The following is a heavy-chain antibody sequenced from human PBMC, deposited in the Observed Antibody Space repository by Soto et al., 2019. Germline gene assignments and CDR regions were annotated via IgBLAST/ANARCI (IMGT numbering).Heavy chain of an antibody. V-gene: IGHV4-31*03. J-gene: IGHJ4*02. Sequence: SETLSLTCTVSGGSISSGGYYWSWIRQHPGKGLEWIGYIYYSGSTYYNPSLKSRVPISVDTSKNQFSLKLSSVTAADTAVYYCARRYGGNFDYWGQGTLVTVSS. CDR2: IYYSGST. CDR3: ARRYGGNFDY. D-gene: IGHD2-15*01. CDR1: GGSISSGGYY.